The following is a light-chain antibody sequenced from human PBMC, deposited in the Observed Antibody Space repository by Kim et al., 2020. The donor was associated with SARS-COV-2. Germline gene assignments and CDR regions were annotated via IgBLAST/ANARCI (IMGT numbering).Light chain of an antibody. CDR3: LQHNSYPIT. CDR2: GAS. J-gene: IGKJ5*01. CDR1: QDIRND. V-gene: IGKV1-17*01. Sequence: ASIGDRVTIPCRASQDIRNDLGWYQQNPGRAPKRLIYGASSLQSGVPSRFSGSGSGTEFTLTISSLQPEDFATYFCLQHNSYPITFGQGTRLEIK.